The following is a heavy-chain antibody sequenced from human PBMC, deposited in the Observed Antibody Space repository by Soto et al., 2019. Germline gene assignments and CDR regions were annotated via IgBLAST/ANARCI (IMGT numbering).Heavy chain of an antibody. CDR2: ISAYNGNT. D-gene: IGHD3-3*01. CDR3: ARRALPYYDFWSGYYTFDY. Sequence: WMGWISAYNGNTNYAQKLQGRVTMTTDTSTGTAYMELRSLRSDDTAVYCCARRALPYYDFWSGYYTFDYWGQGTLVTVSS. V-gene: IGHV1-18*01. J-gene: IGHJ4*02.